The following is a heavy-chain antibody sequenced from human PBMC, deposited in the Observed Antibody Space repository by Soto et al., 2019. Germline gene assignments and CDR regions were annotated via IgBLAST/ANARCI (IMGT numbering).Heavy chain of an antibody. CDR1: GGSISSSSYY. CDR2: IYYSGST. D-gene: IGHD6-13*01. CDR3: ARQGSSSWYWNYYYGMDV. Sequence: SETLSLTCTVSGGSISSSSYYWGWIRQPPGKGLEWIGSIYYSGSTYYNPSLKSRVTISVDTSKNQFSLKLSSVTAADTAVYYCARQGSSSWYWNYYYGMDVWGQGTTVTVSS. V-gene: IGHV4-39*01. J-gene: IGHJ6*02.